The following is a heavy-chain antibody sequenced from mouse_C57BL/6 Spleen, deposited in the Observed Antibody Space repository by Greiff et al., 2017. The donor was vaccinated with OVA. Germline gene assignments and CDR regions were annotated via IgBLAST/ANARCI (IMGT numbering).Heavy chain of an antibody. D-gene: IGHD2-4*01. CDR3: ARGREMGLRLYFDY. J-gene: IGHJ2*01. Sequence: QVQLQQSGAELVRPGSSVKLSCKASGYTFTSYWMHWVKQRPIQGLEWIGNIDPSDSETHYNQKFKDKATLTVDKSSSTAYMQLSSLTSEDYAVYYCARGREMGLRLYFDYWGQGTTLTVSS. V-gene: IGHV1-52*01. CDR1: GYTFTSYW. CDR2: IDPSDSET.